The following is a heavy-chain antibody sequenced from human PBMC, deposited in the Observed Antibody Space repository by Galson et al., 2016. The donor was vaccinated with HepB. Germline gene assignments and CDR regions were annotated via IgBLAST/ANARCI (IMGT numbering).Heavy chain of an antibody. V-gene: IGHV3-30-3*01. Sequence: SLRLSCAASGFTFSSYAMHCVRQAPGKGLEWVAVISYDGSNKYYADSVKGRFTISRDNSKNTLYLQMNSLSAEDTAVYHCASPYTYYDFWSGHFDYWGQGTLVTVSS. CDR2: ISYDGSNK. CDR1: GFTFSSYA. D-gene: IGHD3-3*01. J-gene: IGHJ4*02. CDR3: ASPYTYYDFWSGHFDY.